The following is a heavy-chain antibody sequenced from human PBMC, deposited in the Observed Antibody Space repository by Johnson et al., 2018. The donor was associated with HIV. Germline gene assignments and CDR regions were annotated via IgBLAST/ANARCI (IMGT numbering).Heavy chain of an antibody. CDR3: AKDMFRWELLDGDTFDI. CDR2: IKSGGYT. D-gene: IGHD1-26*01. J-gene: IGHJ3*02. V-gene: IGHV3-11*05. CDR1: GFTFSDYS. Sequence: QVQLVESGGGLVKPGGSLRLSCAASGFTFSDYSMSWIRQAPGKGLEWVSYIKSGGYTYYADPVKGRFTISRDSSKNTLYLQMNSLRAEDTAVYYCAKDMFRWELLDGDTFDIWGQGTMVTVSS.